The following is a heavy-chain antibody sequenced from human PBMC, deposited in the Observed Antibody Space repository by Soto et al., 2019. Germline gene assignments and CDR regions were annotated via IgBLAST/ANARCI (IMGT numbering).Heavy chain of an antibody. CDR1: GYSISSGYY. Sequence: ETLSLTCAVSGYSISSGYYWGWIRQPPGKGLEWIGTIYHTGSTYFNPSLKSRVTISIDTSKNQFSLKLTSVTAADTAVYYCARGPYSNPYDNWGQGTLVTVSS. CDR2: IYHTGST. CDR3: ARGPYSNPYDN. D-gene: IGHD4-4*01. J-gene: IGHJ4*02. V-gene: IGHV4-38-2*01.